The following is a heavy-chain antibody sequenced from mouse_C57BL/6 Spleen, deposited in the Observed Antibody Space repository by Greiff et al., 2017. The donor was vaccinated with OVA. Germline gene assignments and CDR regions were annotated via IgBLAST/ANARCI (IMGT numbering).Heavy chain of an antibody. CDR2: IDPSDSYT. CDR1: GYTFTSYW. Sequence: QVQLQQPGAELVRPGTSVKLSCKASGYTFTSYWMHWVKQRPGQGLEWIGVIDPSDSYTNYNQKFKGKATLTVDTSSSTAYVQLSSLTSEDSAVYYCARRLGDAMDYWGQGTSVTVSS. D-gene: IGHD2-4*01. J-gene: IGHJ4*01. CDR3: ARRLGDAMDY. V-gene: IGHV1-59*01.